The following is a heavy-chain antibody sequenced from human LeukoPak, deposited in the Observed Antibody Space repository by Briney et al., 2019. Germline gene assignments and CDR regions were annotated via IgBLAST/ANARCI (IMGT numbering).Heavy chain of an antibody. CDR1: GFTFSSYS. J-gene: IGHJ4*02. CDR3: AREGQSMVATADY. CDR2: ISSSSSYI. Sequence: PGGSLRLSCAASGFTFSSYSMTWVRQAPGKGREWVSSISSSSSYIYYADSVEGRFTISRDNAKNSLYLQMNSLRAEDTAVYYCAREGQSMVATADYWGQGTLVTVSS. D-gene: IGHD5-12*01. V-gene: IGHV3-21*01.